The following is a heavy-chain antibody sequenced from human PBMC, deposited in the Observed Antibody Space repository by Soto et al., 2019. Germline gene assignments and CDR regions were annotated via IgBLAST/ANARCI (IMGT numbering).Heavy chain of an antibody. D-gene: IGHD2-8*01. Sequence: RASVKVSCKASGYTFTGYYMHWVRQAPGQGLEWMGWINPNSGGTNYAQKFQGRVTMTRDTSISTAYMELSRLRSDDTAVYYCANVLDYYYYGMDVWGQGTTVTVSS. J-gene: IGHJ6*02. CDR1: GYTFTGYY. CDR2: INPNSGGT. V-gene: IGHV1-2*02. CDR3: ANVLDYYYYGMDV.